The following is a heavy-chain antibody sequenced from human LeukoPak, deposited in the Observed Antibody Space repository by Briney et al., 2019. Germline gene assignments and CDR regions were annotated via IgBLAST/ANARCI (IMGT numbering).Heavy chain of an antibody. V-gene: IGHV1-18*01. CDR1: VYTLTSYV. CDR3: AVVSRYYYGSGSYYIRDGY. CDR2: ISAYNVNT. J-gene: IGHJ4*02. Sequence: GASRKLSFKASVYTLTSYVITWGRQSAGQRLWGMGGISAYNVNTNYAQKLQSRVTMTTDTSTPRPYMNLSSLRSDDPAVYYIAVVSRYYYGSGSYYIRDGYWGQGTLVTVSS. D-gene: IGHD3-10*01.